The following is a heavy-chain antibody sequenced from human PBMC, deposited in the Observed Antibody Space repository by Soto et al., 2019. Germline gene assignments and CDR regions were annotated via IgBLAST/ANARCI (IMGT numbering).Heavy chain of an antibody. CDR3: ARELDIPPDYYFDY. CDR1: GFTFGSYG. CDR2: ISYDGRHQ. Sequence: QVRLVESGGDLVQPGRSLRLSCAASGFTFGSYGMHWVRQAPGKGLEWVAMISYDGRHQYYADSVKVRFTISRDNFKDTLYLQMNGLTPEDTAIYFCARELDIPPDYYFDYWGQGNLGTVSS. V-gene: IGHV3-30*03. D-gene: IGHD5-12*01. J-gene: IGHJ4*02.